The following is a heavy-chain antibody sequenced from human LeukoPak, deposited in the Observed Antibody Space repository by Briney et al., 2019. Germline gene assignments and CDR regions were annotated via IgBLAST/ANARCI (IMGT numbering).Heavy chain of an antibody. CDR2: IYYSGRT. Sequence: SETLSLTCTVSGGSISSSSYYWGWIRQPPGKGLEWIGSIYYSGRTYYNPSLKSRVTISVDTSKNPFSLKLSSVTGADTAVYYCASFGVAGGDDYWGQGTLVTVSS. J-gene: IGHJ4*02. CDR3: ASFGVAGGDDY. V-gene: IGHV4-39*01. D-gene: IGHD3-3*01. CDR1: GGSISSSSYY.